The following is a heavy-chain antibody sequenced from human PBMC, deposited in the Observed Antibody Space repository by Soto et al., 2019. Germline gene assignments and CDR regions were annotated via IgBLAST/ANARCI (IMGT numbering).Heavy chain of an antibody. CDR2: ISSSGSTI. J-gene: IGHJ3*02. Sequence: GGSLRLSCAASGFTFSDYYMSWIRQAPGKGLEGVSYISSSGSTIYYADSVEGRFTISRDNAKNSLYLQMNSLRAEDTAVYYCARDIQLWLMGGRARAFDIWGQRTMVTVSS. V-gene: IGHV3-11*01. CDR1: GFTFSDYY. D-gene: IGHD5-18*01. CDR3: ARDIQLWLMGGRARAFDI.